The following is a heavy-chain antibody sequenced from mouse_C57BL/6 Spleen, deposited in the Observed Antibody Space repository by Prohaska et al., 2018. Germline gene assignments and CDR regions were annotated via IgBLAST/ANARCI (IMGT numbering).Heavy chain of an antibody. V-gene: IGHV1-26*01. Sequence: HGKSLEWIGEINPNNGGTSYNQKFKGKATLTVDKSSSTAYMELRSLTSEDSAVYYCARGELTGTGFDYWGQGTTLTVSS. CDR2: INPNNGGT. J-gene: IGHJ2*01. CDR3: ARGELTGTGFDY. D-gene: IGHD4-1*01.